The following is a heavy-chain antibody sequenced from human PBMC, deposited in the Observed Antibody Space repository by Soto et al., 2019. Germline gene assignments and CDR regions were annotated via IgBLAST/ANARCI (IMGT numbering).Heavy chain of an antibody. D-gene: IGHD3-22*01. CDR2: IYYSGST. Sequence: SETLSLTCTVSGGSISSSSYYWGWIRQPPGKGLEWIGSIYYSGSTYYNPSLKSRVTISVDTSKNQFSLKLSSATAADTAVYYCARRRLNYYDSSGYYRGCWFDPWGQGTLVTVSS. CDR3: ARRRLNYYDSSGYYRGCWFDP. CDR1: GGSISSSSYY. V-gene: IGHV4-39*01. J-gene: IGHJ5*02.